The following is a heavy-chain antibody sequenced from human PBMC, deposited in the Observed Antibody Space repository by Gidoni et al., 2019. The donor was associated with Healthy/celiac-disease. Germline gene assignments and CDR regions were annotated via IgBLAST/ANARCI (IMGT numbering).Heavy chain of an antibody. Sequence: QVQLQESGPGLVKPSETLSLTCTVSGGSITSYYWSWIRQPPGKGLEWIGYIYYSGSTNYNPSLKSRVTISVDTSKNQFSLKLSSVTAADTAVYYCARDGLPEANNWFDPWGQGILVTVSS. CDR3: ARDGLPEANNWFDP. CDR1: GGSITSYY. J-gene: IGHJ5*02. CDR2: IYYSGST. V-gene: IGHV4-59*01.